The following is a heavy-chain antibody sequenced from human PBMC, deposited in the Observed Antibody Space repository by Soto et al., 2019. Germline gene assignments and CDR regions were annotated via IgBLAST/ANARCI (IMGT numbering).Heavy chain of an antibody. J-gene: IGHJ5*02. CDR2: ISHSGIT. Sequence: TLALTCAVSGGSITSANWWTWVRQPPGGGLEWIGEISHSGITNYKASLKSRVTMSVDKTKNDVSLKLTSVTAADTAVYYFARVRRVSCGPWGKGPPGT. D-gene: IGHD6-6*01. CDR1: GGSITSANW. CDR3: ARVRRVSCGP. V-gene: IGHV4-4*02.